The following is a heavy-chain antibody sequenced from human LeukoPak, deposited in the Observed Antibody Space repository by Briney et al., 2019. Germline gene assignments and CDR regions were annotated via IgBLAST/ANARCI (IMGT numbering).Heavy chain of an antibody. D-gene: IGHD6-19*01. V-gene: IGHV3-23*01. CDR1: GFTFSTAS. CDR3: ARSSGWWSLDY. J-gene: IGHJ4*02. CDR2: FDTGFGT. Sequence: GGTLSLSCAASGFTFSTASLHWVRQAPGRGLEWISAFDTGFGTYYPDSLKGRLTISRDNSKNTLFLQMNSLRAEDTAVYYCARSSGWWSLDYWGQGTLVTVSS.